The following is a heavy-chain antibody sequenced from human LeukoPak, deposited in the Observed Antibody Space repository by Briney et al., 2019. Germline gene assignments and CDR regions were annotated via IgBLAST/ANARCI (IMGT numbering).Heavy chain of an antibody. CDR1: CGSISSGGYS. Sequence: SETLSLTCAASCGSISSGGYSWSWIRHPPGKGLEGLGYIYHSGSTYYNPSLKSRVTISVDRSKNQFSLKLSSVTAADTAVYYCARAVGSGWSWYYGMDVWGQGTTVTVSS. CDR3: ARAVGSGWSWYYGMDV. CDR2: IYHSGST. D-gene: IGHD6-19*01. V-gene: IGHV4-30-2*01. J-gene: IGHJ6*02.